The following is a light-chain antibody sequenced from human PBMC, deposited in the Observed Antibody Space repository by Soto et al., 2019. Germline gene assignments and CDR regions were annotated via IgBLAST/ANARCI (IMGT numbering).Light chain of an antibody. V-gene: IGKV3-11*01. Sequence: EIVLTQSPAILSLSPGERATFSCRASQSVSRNLAWYQHKPGQTPRLLIYDASNRATVIPVRFSGSGSGTDFTLTISSLEPEDFAVYYCQQRSNGLSFGPGTKVDIK. CDR2: DAS. CDR1: QSVSRN. CDR3: QQRSNGLS. J-gene: IGKJ3*01.